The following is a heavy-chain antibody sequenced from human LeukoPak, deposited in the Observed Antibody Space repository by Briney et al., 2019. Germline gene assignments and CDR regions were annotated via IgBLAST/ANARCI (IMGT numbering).Heavy chain of an antibody. J-gene: IGHJ4*02. CDR1: GFTLSSYW. V-gene: IGHV3-7*01. D-gene: IGHD1-26*01. CDR2: IKQDGSEK. CDR3: ARPDSVSGSYEY. Sequence: PGGSLRLSREASGFTLSSYWMSWVRQAPGKGLGWVANIKQDGSEKYYVDSVKGRFTVSRDNAKNSLYLQMNSLRAEDTAMYYCARPDSVSGSYEYWGQGILVTVSS.